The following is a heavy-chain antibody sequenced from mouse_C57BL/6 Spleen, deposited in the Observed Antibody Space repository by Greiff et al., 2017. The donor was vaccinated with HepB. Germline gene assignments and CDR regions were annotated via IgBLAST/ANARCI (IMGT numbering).Heavy chain of an antibody. Sequence: EVQLQQSGAELVRPGASVKLSCTASGFNIKDDYMHWVKQRPEQGLEWIGWIDPENGDTEYASKFQGNATITADTSSNTAYLQLSSLTSEDTAVYYCTFYYGNDAGYFDVWGTGTTVTVSS. D-gene: IGHD2-2*01. J-gene: IGHJ1*03. CDR1: GFNIKDDY. V-gene: IGHV14-4*01. CDR3: TFYYGNDAGYFDV. CDR2: IDPENGDT.